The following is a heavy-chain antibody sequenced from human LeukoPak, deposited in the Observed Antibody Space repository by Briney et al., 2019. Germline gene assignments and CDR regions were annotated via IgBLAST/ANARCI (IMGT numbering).Heavy chain of an antibody. V-gene: IGHV3-74*01. CDR3: ARDRSTVTPPQPDAFDI. CDR1: GFTFSSYW. D-gene: IGHD4-17*01. Sequence: GGSLRLSCAASGFTFSSYWMHWVRQAPGKGLVWVSRINSDGSSTSYADSVKGRFTISRDNAKNTLYLQMNSLRSDDTAVYYCARDRSTVTPPQPDAFDIWGQGTMVTVSS. J-gene: IGHJ3*02. CDR2: INSDGSST.